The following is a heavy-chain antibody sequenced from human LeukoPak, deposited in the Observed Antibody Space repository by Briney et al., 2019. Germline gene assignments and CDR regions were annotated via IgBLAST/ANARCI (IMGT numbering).Heavy chain of an antibody. D-gene: IGHD3-22*01. CDR1: GGSFSGYY. CDR2: IYYSGST. Sequence: SETLSLTCAVYGGSFSGYYWSWIRQPPGKGLEWIGYIYYSGSTNYNPSLKSRVTISVDTSKNQFSLKLSSVTAADTAVYYCARFPYYYDSSGYYFEGFDYWGQGTLVTVSS. J-gene: IGHJ4*02. V-gene: IGHV4-59*08. CDR3: ARFPYYYDSSGYYFEGFDY.